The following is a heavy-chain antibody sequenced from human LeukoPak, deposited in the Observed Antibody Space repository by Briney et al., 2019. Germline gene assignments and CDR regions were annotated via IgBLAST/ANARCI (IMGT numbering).Heavy chain of an antibody. CDR3: ARQGSYSYTFDY. J-gene: IGHJ4*02. CDR1: GGSISSSSYY. CDR2: IYYSGST. V-gene: IGHV4-39*01. D-gene: IGHD5-18*01. Sequence: SETLSLTCTVSGGSISSSSYYWGWIRQPPGKGLEWIGSIYYSGSTYYNPSLKSRVTISVDTSKNQFSLKLSSVTAADTAVYYCARQGSYSYTFDYWGQGTLVTVSS.